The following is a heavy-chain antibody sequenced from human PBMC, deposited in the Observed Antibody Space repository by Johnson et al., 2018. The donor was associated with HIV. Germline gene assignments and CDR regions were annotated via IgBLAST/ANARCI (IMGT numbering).Heavy chain of an antibody. CDR3: ARGGVVHDAFDM. Sequence: VQLVESGGGVVQPGRSLRLSCAASGFTFSTYGMHWVRQAPGKGLEWVAVITYDGSNQYYGDSVKGRFTISRDNSKNTLYLQMNSLRAEDTAVYYCARGGVVHDAFDMWGQGTMVTVSS. V-gene: IGHV3-30*03. CDR1: GFTFSTYG. D-gene: IGHD2-2*01. J-gene: IGHJ3*02. CDR2: ITYDGSNQ.